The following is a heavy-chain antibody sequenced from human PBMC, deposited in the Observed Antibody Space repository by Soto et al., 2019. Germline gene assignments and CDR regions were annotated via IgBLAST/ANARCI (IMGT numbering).Heavy chain of an antibody. Sequence: GASVKVSCKASGGTFSSYAISWVRQAPGQGLEWMGGIIPIFGTANYAQKFQGRVTITADESTSTAYMELSSLRSEDTAVYYCARDYRWRYRFYGMDVWGQGTTVTVSS. V-gene: IGHV1-69*13. D-gene: IGHD1-26*01. CDR2: IIPIFGTA. J-gene: IGHJ6*02. CDR1: GGTFSSYA. CDR3: ARDYRWRYRFYGMDV.